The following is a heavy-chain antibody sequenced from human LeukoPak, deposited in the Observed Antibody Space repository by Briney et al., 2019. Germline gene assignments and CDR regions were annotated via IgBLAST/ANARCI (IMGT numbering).Heavy chain of an antibody. CDR3: ARRYGSDWYGSVGY. CDR2: INHSGST. Sequence: PSETLSLTCAVYGGSFSGYYWSWIRQPPGKGLEWIGEINHSGSTNYNPSLKSRVTISVDTSKNQFSPKLSSVTAADTAVYYCARRYGSDWYGSVGYWGQGTLVTVSS. CDR1: GGSFSGYY. J-gene: IGHJ4*02. V-gene: IGHV4-34*01. D-gene: IGHD6-19*01.